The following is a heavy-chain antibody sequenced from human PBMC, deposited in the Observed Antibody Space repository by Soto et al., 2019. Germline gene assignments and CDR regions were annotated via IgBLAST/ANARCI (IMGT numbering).Heavy chain of an antibody. V-gene: IGHV3-23*01. CDR1: GFPFSSYA. J-gene: IGHJ4*02. CDR2: IDFTGAGT. Sequence: GGSLRLSCAASGFPFSSYAMSWVRHAPDKGLEWVSAIDFTGAGTYYADSVKGRFTISRDNSKNTLYLQMSSLSAEDTAVYFCARRFSSSSFYFDYWGQGTLVTVSS. D-gene: IGHD6-6*01. CDR3: ARRFSSSSFYFDY.